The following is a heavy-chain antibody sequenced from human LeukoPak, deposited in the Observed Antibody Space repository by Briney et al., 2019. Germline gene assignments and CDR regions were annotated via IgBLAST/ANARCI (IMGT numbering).Heavy chain of an antibody. CDR1: GFTFSSYA. CDR2: ISGSGGST. V-gene: IGHV3-23*01. Sequence: GASLRLSCAASGFTFSSYAMSWVRQAPGKGLEWVSAISGSGGSTYYADSVKGRFTISRDNSKNTLYLQMNSLRAEDTAVYYCVKIRYSSGWFSFDYWGQGTLVTVSS. J-gene: IGHJ4*02. CDR3: VKIRYSSGWFSFDY. D-gene: IGHD6-19*01.